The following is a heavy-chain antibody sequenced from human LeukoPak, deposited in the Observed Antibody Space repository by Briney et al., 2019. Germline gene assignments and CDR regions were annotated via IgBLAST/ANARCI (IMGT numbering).Heavy chain of an antibody. V-gene: IGHV1-46*01. CDR1: GYPFTSYY. CDR3: ARDNDSRDPPHFDY. CDR2: INPSGGST. Sequence: ASVKVSCKASGYPFTSYYMHWVRQAPGQGLEWMGIINPSGGSTSYAQKFQGRVTMTRDKSTRTAYMELSSLRSEDTAVYYCARDNDSRDPPHFDYWGQGTLVTVSS. J-gene: IGHJ4*02. D-gene: IGHD3-16*01.